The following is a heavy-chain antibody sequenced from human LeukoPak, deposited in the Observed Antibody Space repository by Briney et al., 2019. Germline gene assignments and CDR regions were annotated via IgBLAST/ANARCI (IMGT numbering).Heavy chain of an antibody. D-gene: IGHD6-19*01. CDR1: GGSISSGSYY. V-gene: IGHV4-61*01. J-gene: IGHJ4*02. CDR3: AMLTGYSSGWHVDY. CDR2: IYYSGST. Sequence: SETLSLTCTVSGGSISSGSYYWSWIRQPPGKGLEWIGYIYYSGSTNYNPSLKSRVTISVDTSKNQFSLKLSSVTAADTAVYYCAMLTGYSSGWHVDYWGQGTLVTVSS.